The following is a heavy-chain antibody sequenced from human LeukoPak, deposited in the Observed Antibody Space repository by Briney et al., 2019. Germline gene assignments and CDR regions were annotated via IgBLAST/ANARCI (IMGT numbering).Heavy chain of an antibody. V-gene: IGHV4-34*01. Sequence: PSETLSLTCAVYGGSFSGYYWSWIRQPPGKGLEWIGEINHSGSTNYNPPLKSRVTISVDTSKNQFSLKLSSVTAADTAVYYCARGDDYDSSGSLDYWGQGTLVTVSS. CDR3: ARGDDYDSSGSLDY. J-gene: IGHJ4*02. CDR2: INHSGST. CDR1: GGSFSGYY. D-gene: IGHD3-22*01.